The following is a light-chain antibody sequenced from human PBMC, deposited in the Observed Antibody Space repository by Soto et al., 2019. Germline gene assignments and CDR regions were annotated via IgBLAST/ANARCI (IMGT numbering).Light chain of an antibody. Sequence: QSALTQPASVSGSPGQSIAISCTGTSSDVGGYNYVSWYQQYPGKAPKLMIYEVSNRPSGVSDRFSGSKSGNTASLTISGLQAEDEADYYCDSYTTSNTLVFGPGTKLTVL. V-gene: IGLV2-14*01. CDR3: DSYTTSNTLV. J-gene: IGLJ1*01. CDR2: EVS. CDR1: SSDVGGYNY.